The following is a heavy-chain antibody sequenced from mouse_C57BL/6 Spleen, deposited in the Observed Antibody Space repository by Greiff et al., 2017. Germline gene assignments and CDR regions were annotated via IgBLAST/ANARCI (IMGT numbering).Heavy chain of an antibody. CDR2: IIPYNGGT. CDR1: GYTFTDYY. D-gene: IGHD2-10*02. V-gene: IGHV1-19*01. Sequence: VQLQQSGPVLVKPGASVKMSCKASGYTFTDYYMNWVKQSHGKSLEWIGVIIPYNGGTSYNQKFKGKATLTVDKSSSTAYMELNSLTSEDSAVYYCARGGYGTGDYAMDYWGQGTSVTVSS. J-gene: IGHJ4*01. CDR3: ARGGYGTGDYAMDY.